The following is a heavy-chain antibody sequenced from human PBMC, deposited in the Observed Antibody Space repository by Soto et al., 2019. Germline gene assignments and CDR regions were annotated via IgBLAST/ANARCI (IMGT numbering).Heavy chain of an antibody. Sequence: ASVKVSCKASGYTFTGYYMHWVRQAPGQGLEWMGWINPNSGGTNYAQKFQGWVTMTRDTSISTAYMELSRPRSDDTAVYYCARGRDDILAGPNDYYYYMDVWGKGTTVTVSS. V-gene: IGHV1-2*04. CDR2: INPNSGGT. J-gene: IGHJ6*03. CDR3: ARGRDDILAGPNDYYYYMDV. D-gene: IGHD3-9*01. CDR1: GYTFTGYY.